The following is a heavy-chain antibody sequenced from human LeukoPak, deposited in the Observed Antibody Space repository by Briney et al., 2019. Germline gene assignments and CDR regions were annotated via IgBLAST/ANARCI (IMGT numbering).Heavy chain of an antibody. Sequence: ASVKVSCKASGYTFTSYGISWVRQAPGQGLEWMGWISAYNGNTNYAQKLQGRVTMTTDTSTSTAYMELRSLRSDDTAVYCCARVTPGGYEGFDWLENFDYWGQGTLVTVSS. CDR2: ISAYNGNT. CDR3: ARVTPGGYEGFDWLENFDY. D-gene: IGHD3-9*01. V-gene: IGHV1-18*04. J-gene: IGHJ4*02. CDR1: GYTFTSYG.